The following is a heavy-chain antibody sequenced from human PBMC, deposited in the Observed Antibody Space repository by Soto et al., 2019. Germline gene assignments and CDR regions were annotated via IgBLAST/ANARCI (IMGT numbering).Heavy chain of an antibody. CDR1: GGSISSNY. J-gene: IGHJ5*02. D-gene: IGHD6-13*01. CDR2: FYNSGST. V-gene: IGHV4-59*01. CDR3: TRGSSWYDVDWFDP. Sequence: SETLSHTCTVAGGSISSNYWSWIRKPPGKGLEWIGYFYNSGSTNYNPSLKNQVTISVDTSKNQFSLKLTSVTAADTAVYYCTRGSSWYDVDWFDPWGPGTLVTVS.